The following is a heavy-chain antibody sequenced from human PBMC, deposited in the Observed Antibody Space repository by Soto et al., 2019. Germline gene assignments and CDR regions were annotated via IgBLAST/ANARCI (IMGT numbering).Heavy chain of an antibody. Sequence: GESLKISCNGSGYSXTSYWIGWVRQMPGKGLEWMGIIYPGDSGTRYSPSFQGQVTISADKSISTAYLQWSSLKASDTAMYYCARHFPYSSSPEDYYYYYYGMDVWGQGTTVTVSS. J-gene: IGHJ6*02. D-gene: IGHD6-13*01. CDR3: ARHFPYSSSPEDYYYYYYGMDV. CDR1: GYSXTSYW. V-gene: IGHV5-51*01. CDR2: IYPGDSGT.